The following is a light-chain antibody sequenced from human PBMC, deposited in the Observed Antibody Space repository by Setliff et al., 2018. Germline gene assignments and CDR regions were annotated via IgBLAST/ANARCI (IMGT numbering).Light chain of an antibody. CDR2: DVS. CDR3: GSYTSINTLLYI. Sequence: QSALAQPASVSGSPGQSITISCTGTSGDVGGYDYVSWYQQHPGKAPKLMIYDVSNRPSGVSNRFSGSKSGNTASLTISGLQAEDEADYYCGSYTSINTLLYIFGTGTKVTV. V-gene: IGLV2-14*01. J-gene: IGLJ1*01. CDR1: SGDVGGYDY.